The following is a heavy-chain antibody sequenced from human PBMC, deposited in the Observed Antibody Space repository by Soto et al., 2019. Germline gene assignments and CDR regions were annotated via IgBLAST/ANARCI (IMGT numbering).Heavy chain of an antibody. CDR1: GVSISTTSYF. D-gene: IGHD3-10*01. J-gene: IGHJ6*02. CDR3: APLRSYYYYGLDA. Sequence: QLQLQESGPGLVKPSETLSLTCTVSGVSISTTSYFWGWIRQPPGKGLEWIGNIFYSGSTYYNPSLKSRVTISIDTSKNQFSLKLSSVTAADTGVYYCAPLRSYYYYGLDAWGQGTTVTVSS. V-gene: IGHV4-39*01. CDR2: IFYSGST.